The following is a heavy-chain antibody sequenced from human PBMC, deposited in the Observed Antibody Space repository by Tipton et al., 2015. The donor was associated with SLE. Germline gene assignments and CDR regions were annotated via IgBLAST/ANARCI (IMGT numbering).Heavy chain of an antibody. D-gene: IGHD3-16*01. J-gene: IGHJ3*02. CDR2: IYTSGST. V-gene: IGHV4-4*07. Sequence: TLSLTCTVSGGSISSYYWSWIRQPAGKGLEWIGRIYTSGSTNYNPSLKSRVTISVDTSKNQFSLKLSSVTAADTAVYYCARDYDYIWGSFDIWGQGTMVTVSS. CDR1: GGSISSYY. CDR3: ARDYDYIWGSFDI.